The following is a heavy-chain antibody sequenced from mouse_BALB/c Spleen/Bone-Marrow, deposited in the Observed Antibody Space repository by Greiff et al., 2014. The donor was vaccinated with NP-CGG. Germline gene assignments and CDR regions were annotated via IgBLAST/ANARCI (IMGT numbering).Heavy chain of an antibody. V-gene: IGHV3-2*02. D-gene: IGHD1-2*01. J-gene: IGHJ4*01. CDR3: ARNYGYLYALDY. CDR1: GYSITSDYA. CDR2: ISYSGST. Sequence: VQLKESGPGLVKPSPSLPLTCTVTGYSITSDYAWNWIRQFPGNKLEWMGYISYSGSTSYNPSLKSRISISRDTSKNQFFLQLNSVTTEDTATYYCARNYGYLYALDYWGQGTSVTVSS.